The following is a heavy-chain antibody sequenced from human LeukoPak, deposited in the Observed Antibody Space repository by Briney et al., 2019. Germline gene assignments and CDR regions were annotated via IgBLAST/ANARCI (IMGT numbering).Heavy chain of an antibody. J-gene: IGHJ4*02. V-gene: IGHV3-23*01. CDR1: GFTFSSYA. D-gene: IGHD3-10*01. CDR3: ARGVRGSGNFDY. CDR2: ISGSGEST. Sequence: GGSLRLSCAASGFTFSSYAMSWVRQAPGKGLEWVSAISGSGESTYYADSVKGRFTISRDNSKNTLNLQMNSLRAEDTAVYYCARGVRGSGNFDYWGQGTLVTVSS.